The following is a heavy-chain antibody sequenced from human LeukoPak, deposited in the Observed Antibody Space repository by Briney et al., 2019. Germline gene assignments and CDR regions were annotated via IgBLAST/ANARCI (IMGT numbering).Heavy chain of an antibody. D-gene: IGHD6-13*01. V-gene: IGHV3-23*01. Sequence: GRSLRLSCAASGFTFSNYAMSWVRQAPGKGLEWVSTISGSGGSTYYADSVKGRFTISRDNSKNTLYLQMNSLRAEDTAVYYCAKAYSSSWYFFDYWGQGILVTVSS. CDR2: ISGSGGST. CDR1: GFTFSNYA. CDR3: AKAYSSSWYFFDY. J-gene: IGHJ4*02.